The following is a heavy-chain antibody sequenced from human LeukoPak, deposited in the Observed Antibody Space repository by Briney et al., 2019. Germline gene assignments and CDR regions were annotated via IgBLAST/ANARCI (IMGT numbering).Heavy chain of an antibody. V-gene: IGHV3-49*04. CDR3: TRAPHPRCSSSGCYLDY. J-gene: IGHJ4*02. D-gene: IGHD2-2*01. CDR1: GSTFGDYA. CDR2: IQAKAYGGAT. Sequence: GGSLRLSCSTSGSTFGDYAMSWVRQAPGKGLEWVGFIQAKAYGGATKYAASVNGRFSISRDDSQSIANLQMNDLKTEDTAVYYCTRAPHPRCSSSGCYLDYWGQGTLVTVSS.